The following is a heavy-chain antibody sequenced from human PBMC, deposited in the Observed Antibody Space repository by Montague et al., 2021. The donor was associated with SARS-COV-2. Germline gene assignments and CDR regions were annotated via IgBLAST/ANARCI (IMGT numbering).Heavy chain of an antibody. J-gene: IGHJ6*02. V-gene: IGHV3-21*01. D-gene: IGHD6-19*01. Sequence: SRRLSWAASGFTFSSYSMNWVRQAPGTGLEWVSSVSSSSSYIYYADSVKGRFTISRDNAKNSLYLQMNSLRAEDTAVYYCARGPYSSDQLFHYYYGMDVWGQGTTVTVSS. CDR1: GFTFSSYS. CDR3: ARGPYSSDQLFHYYYGMDV. CDR2: VSSSSSYI.